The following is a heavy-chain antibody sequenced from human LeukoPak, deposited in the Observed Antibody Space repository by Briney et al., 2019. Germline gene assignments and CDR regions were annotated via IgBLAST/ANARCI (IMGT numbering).Heavy chain of an antibody. V-gene: IGHV4-31*03. Sequence: NPSETLSLTCTVSGGSISSGGYYWSWIRQHPGKGLEWIGYIYYSGSTYYNPSLKSRVTISVDTSKNQFSLKLSSVTAADTAVYYCARAATYESQEYFQHWGQGTLVTVSS. J-gene: IGHJ1*01. CDR1: GGSISSGGYY. D-gene: IGHD3-3*01. CDR2: IYYSGST. CDR3: ARAATYESQEYFQH.